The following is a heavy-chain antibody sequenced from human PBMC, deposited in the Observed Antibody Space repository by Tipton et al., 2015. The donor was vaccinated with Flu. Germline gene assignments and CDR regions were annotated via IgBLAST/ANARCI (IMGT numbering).Heavy chain of an antibody. V-gene: IGHV4-59*01. Sequence: GLVKPSETLSLTCTVSGDSIGSNYWSWVRQPPGKGLEYIGYIHNSGTTNYNPTLKSRATMSVDTSKNQFSLKLTSVTPADTAVYCCARDIVDDLGDCTSTTCYSMDVWGKGTTVTVSS. CDR1: GDSIGSNY. CDR2: IHNSGTT. CDR3: ARDIVDDLGDCTSTTCYSMDV. J-gene: IGHJ6*03. D-gene: IGHD2-2*01.